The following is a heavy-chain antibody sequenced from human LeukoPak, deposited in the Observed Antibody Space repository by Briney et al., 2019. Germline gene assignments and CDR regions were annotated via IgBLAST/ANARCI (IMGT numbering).Heavy chain of an antibody. V-gene: IGHV3-7*01. CDR2: IKQDGSEK. J-gene: IGHJ4*02. D-gene: IGHD6-6*01. Sequence: PGGSLRLSCAASGFTFSTYWMSWVRQAPGKGLEWVANIKQDGSEKHYVDSVKGRFTISRDNAKNSLYLQMNSLRAEDTAVYYCARWPYSSSYYFDYWGQGTLVTVSS. CDR3: ARWPYSSSYYFDY. CDR1: GFTFSTYW.